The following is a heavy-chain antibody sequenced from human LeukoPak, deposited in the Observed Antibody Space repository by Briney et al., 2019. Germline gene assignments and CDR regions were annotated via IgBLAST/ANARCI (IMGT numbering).Heavy chain of an antibody. V-gene: IGHV3-21*01. CDR3: ARARITMVRGVILGDYYMDV. CDR1: GFTFSSYS. Sequence: GGSLRLSCAASGFTFSSYSMNWVRQAPGKGLEWVSSISSSSSYIYYADSVKGRFTISRDNAKNSLYLQMNSLRAEDTAVYCCARARITMVRGVILGDYYMDVWGKGTTVTVSS. D-gene: IGHD3-10*01. CDR2: ISSSSSYI. J-gene: IGHJ6*03.